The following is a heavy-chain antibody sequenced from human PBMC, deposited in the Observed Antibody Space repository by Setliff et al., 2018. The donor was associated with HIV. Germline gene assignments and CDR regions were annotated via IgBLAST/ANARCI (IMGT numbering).Heavy chain of an antibody. V-gene: IGHV4-34*01. CDR2: INHRGGV. J-gene: IGHJ1*01. Sequence: SETLSLTCAVYGGSLSGFYWNWIRQSPGKGLVWIGEINHRGGVNYNPSFNSRLTMSVDTSKNQFSLKLTSVTAADTAVYYCASFFWECSDNLCHRSFQFWDQGALVTVSS. CDR3: ASFFWECSDNLCHRSFQF. D-gene: IGHD3-10*01. CDR1: GGSLSGFY.